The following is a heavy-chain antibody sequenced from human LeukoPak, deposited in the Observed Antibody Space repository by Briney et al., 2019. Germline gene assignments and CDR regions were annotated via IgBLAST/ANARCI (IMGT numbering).Heavy chain of an antibody. D-gene: IGHD1-14*01. J-gene: IGHJ4*02. CDR1: GFTFSNYG. CDR2: IRYDGNNK. Sequence: PGGSLRLSCGASGFTFSNYGMLWVRQAPGKGLEWVAFIRYDGNNKLYAVSMKGRFTISRDNSKNTLYLHINSLRAEDTAVYYCVKDNPLDYWGQGTLVIVSS. CDR3: VKDNPLDY. V-gene: IGHV3-30*02.